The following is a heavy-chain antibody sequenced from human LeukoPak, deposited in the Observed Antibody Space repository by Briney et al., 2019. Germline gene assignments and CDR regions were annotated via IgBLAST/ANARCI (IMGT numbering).Heavy chain of an antibody. CDR3: ASGGYYRLDP. D-gene: IGHD3-3*01. CDR1: GYSISSDNW. V-gene: IGHV4-4*02. J-gene: IGHJ5*02. CDR2: IYPSGNT. Sequence: SETLSLTCDVSGYSISSDNWWSWVHQPPGKGLEWIGEIYPSGNTNYNPSLKSRLTISIDKSKNQFSLKLNSVTAADTAMYYCASGGYYRLDPWGQGTLVTVSS.